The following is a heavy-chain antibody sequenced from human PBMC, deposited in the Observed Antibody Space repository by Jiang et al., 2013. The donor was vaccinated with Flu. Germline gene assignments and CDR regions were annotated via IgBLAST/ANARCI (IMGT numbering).Heavy chain of an antibody. CDR2: ISGSGGST. D-gene: IGHD3-10*01. CDR3: AKDRDKIRELLLSYYYYGMDV. J-gene: IGHJ6*02. Sequence: VQLLESGGGLVQPGGSLRLSCAASGFTFSSYAMSWVRQAPGKGLEWVSAISGSGGSTYYADSVKGRFTISRDNSKNTLYLQMNSLRAEDTAVYYCAKDRDKIRELLLSYYYYGMDVWGQGTTVTVSS. CDR1: GFTFSSYA. V-gene: IGHV3-23*01.